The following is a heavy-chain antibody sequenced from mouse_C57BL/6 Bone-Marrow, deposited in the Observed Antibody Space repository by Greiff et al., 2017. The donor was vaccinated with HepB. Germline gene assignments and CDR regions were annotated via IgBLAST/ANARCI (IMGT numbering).Heavy chain of an antibody. CDR2: ISDGGSYT. J-gene: IGHJ3*01. CDR3: ARDGDYDRFAY. Sequence: DVQLVESGGGLVKRGGSLKLSCAASGFTFSSYAMSWVRQTPEKRLEWVATISDGGSYTYYPDNVKGRFTISRDNAKNNLYLQMSHLKSEDTAMYYCARDGDYDRFAYWGQGTLVTVSA. CDR1: GFTFSSYA. V-gene: IGHV5-4*01. D-gene: IGHD2-4*01.